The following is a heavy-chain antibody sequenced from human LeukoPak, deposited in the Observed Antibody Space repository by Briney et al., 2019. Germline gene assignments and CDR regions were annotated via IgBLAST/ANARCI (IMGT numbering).Heavy chain of an antibody. CDR3: AKGGKWDVTPFDY. V-gene: IGHV3-23*01. J-gene: IGHJ4*02. CDR2: ISGGGGST. CDR1: GFTFSTYA. D-gene: IGHD1-26*01. Sequence: GGSLRLSCAASGFTFSTYAMHWVRQAPGKGLEWVSTISGGGGSTYYADSVEGRFTISRDNSKNTLYLQVNSLRAEDTAVYYCAKGGKWDVTPFDYWGQGTLVTVSS.